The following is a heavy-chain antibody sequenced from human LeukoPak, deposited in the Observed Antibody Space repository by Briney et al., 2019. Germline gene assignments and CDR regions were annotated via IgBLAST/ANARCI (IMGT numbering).Heavy chain of an antibody. D-gene: IGHD1-26*01. J-gene: IGHJ3*02. CDR2: TYYRSKWYN. V-gene: IGHV6-1*01. CDR1: GDSVSSNSAA. Sequence: SQTLSLTCAISGDSVSSNSAAWNWIRQSSSRGLEWLGRTYYRSKWYNDYAVSVKSRITINPDTSKNQFSLQLNSVTPEDTAVYYCAKVGATTDAFDIWGQGTMVTVSS. CDR3: AKVGATTDAFDI.